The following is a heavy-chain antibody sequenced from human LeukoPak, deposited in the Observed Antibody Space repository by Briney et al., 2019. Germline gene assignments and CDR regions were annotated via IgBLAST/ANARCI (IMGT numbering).Heavy chain of an antibody. V-gene: IGHV3-33*06. J-gene: IGHJ4*02. CDR3: AKGTYYYDSSGYNRFDY. CDR1: GFTFSSYG. Sequence: PGGSLRLSCAASGFTFSSYGMHWVRQAPGKGLEWVAVIWYDGSNKYYADSVKGRFTISRDNSKYTLYLQMNSLRAEDTAVYYCAKGTYYYDSSGYNRFDYWGQGTLVTVSS. CDR2: IWYDGSNK. D-gene: IGHD3-22*01.